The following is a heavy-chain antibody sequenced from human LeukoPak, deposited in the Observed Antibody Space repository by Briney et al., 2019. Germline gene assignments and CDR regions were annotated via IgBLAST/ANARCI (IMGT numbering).Heavy chain of an antibody. Sequence: GGSLRLSCAASGFTFSNYGMHWVRQAPGKGLEWLAFMRYDGSNTHYADSVKGRFTISRDNSKNSLYLQMNSLRAEDTAVYYCARGNYGSGRTFDYWGQGTLVTVSS. CDR1: GFTFSNYG. D-gene: IGHD3-10*01. V-gene: IGHV3-30*02. CDR2: MRYDGSNT. CDR3: ARGNYGSGRTFDY. J-gene: IGHJ4*02.